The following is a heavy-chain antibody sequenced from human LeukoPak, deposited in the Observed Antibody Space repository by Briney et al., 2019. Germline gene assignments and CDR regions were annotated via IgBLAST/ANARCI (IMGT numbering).Heavy chain of an antibody. Sequence: SETLSLTCTVSGGSISSSSYYWGWIRQPPGKGLEWIGSISYSGSTYYNSSLKSRVTMSADTTTSQFSLKLSSVTAADTAVYFCASALGYCSGGSCEYFFDDWGQGTLVTVSS. J-gene: IGHJ4*02. CDR2: ISYSGST. D-gene: IGHD2-15*01. V-gene: IGHV4-39*01. CDR1: GGSISSSSYY. CDR3: ASALGYCSGGSCEYFFDD.